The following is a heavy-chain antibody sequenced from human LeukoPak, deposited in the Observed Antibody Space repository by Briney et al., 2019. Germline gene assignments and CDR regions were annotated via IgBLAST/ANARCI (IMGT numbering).Heavy chain of an antibody. CDR2: LHASGGA. V-gene: IGHV4-4*07. Sequence: PSETLSLTCNVSGDSIISYFWSWIRQPAGKGLEWIGRLHASGGANYSPSLRSRVTMSLDTSKNEFSLKMTSVTAADTAVYYCASGGGVVVPAFNNWFDPWGQGTLVTVSS. CDR1: GDSIISYF. CDR3: ASGGGVVVPAFNNWFDP. J-gene: IGHJ5*02. D-gene: IGHD2-2*01.